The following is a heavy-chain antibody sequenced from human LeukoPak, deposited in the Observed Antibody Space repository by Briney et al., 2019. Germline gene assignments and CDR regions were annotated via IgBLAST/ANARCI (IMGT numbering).Heavy chain of an antibody. J-gene: IGHJ3*02. CDR1: GGSFSGYY. Sequence: PSETLSLTCAVYGGSFSGYYWSWIRQPPGKGLEWIGEINHSGSTNYNPSLKSRVTISVDTSKNQFSLKLSSATAADAAVYYCARGGLMVYAVRVQNDVFDIWGQGTMVTVSS. CDR3: ARGGLMVYAVRVQNDVFDI. D-gene: IGHD2-8*01. V-gene: IGHV4-34*01. CDR2: INHSGST.